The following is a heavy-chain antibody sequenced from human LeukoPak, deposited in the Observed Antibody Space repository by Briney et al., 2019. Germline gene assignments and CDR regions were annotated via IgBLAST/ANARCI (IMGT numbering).Heavy chain of an antibody. V-gene: IGHV4-34*01. CDR1: GGSFSGYS. CDR3: ARGPRRRYYYDSSGYGYFDY. D-gene: IGHD3-22*01. CDR2: INHTGNV. J-gene: IGHJ4*02. Sequence: SETLSLTCDVKGGSFSGYSWSWIRQAPGKGLEWIGEINHTGNVNSNPSLKSRVTMSVDTSNNQFSLNLASVAAADTAVYYCARGPRRRYYYDSSGYGYFDYWGQGTLVTVSS.